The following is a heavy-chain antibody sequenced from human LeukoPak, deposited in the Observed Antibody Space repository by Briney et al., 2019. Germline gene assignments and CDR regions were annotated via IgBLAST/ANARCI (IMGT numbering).Heavy chain of an antibody. CDR1: GGSISSYY. D-gene: IGHD6-19*01. CDR2: IYYSGST. J-gene: IGHJ4*02. V-gene: IGHV4-59*01. Sequence: KSSETLSLTCTVSGGSISSYYWSWIRQPPGKGLEWIGYIYYSGSTNYNPSLKSRVTISVDTSKNQFSLKLSSVTAADTAVYYCARDRSGRDSGCYFDYWGQGTLVTVSS. CDR3: ARDRSGRDSGCYFDY.